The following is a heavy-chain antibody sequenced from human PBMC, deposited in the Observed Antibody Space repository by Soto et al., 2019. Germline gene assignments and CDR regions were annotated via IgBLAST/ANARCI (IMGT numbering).Heavy chain of an antibody. CDR3: VKPYGSSGYYYFDY. V-gene: IGHV3-23*01. Sequence: GGSLRLSCAASGFTFSSYAMSWVRQAPGKGLEWVSAISGSGGSTYYADSVKGRFTISRDNSKNTLYLQMNSLRAEDTAVYYCVKPYGSSGYYYFDYWGQGTLVTVSS. CDR2: ISGSGGST. J-gene: IGHJ4*02. CDR1: GFTFSSYA. D-gene: IGHD3-22*01.